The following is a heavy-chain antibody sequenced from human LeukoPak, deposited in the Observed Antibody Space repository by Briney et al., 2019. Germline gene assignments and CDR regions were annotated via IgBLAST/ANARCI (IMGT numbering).Heavy chain of an antibody. V-gene: IGHV3-13*04. J-gene: IGHJ2*01. CDR2: IGTADDT. CDR3: ARVRAAAGANWYFDL. CDR1: GFTFTNYD. Sequence: GGSLILSCAASGFTFTNYDMHWVRQARGKGLEWVSAIGTADDTYYSVSVKGGFTISRENGKSSLYPQMNTLRAGDTAVYYCARVRAAAGANWYFDLWGRGTLVTVSS. D-gene: IGHD6-13*01.